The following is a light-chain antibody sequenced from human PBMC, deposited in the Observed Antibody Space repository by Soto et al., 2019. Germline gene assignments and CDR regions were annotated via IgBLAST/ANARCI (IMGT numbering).Light chain of an antibody. CDR3: QKYDDSFSSFT. V-gene: IGKV3-20*01. CDR1: QSVSSSY. Sequence: EIVLTQSPGTLSLSPGERATLSCRASQSVSSSYLAWYQQKPGQAPRLLIYGASYRATGIPDRFSGRGSGTNFPLTISRLEPKDFAVYYCQKYDDSFSSFTFGQGTNLEIK. CDR2: GAS. J-gene: IGKJ2*01.